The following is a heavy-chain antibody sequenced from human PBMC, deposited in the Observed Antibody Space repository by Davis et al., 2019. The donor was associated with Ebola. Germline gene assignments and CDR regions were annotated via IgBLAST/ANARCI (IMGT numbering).Heavy chain of an antibody. Sequence: PSETLSLTCAVYGESFSAYYWNWIRQAPGKGLDWLSVIYSVGSTYYADSVKGRFTMSRDSSKNTVYLQMDSLTQEDSGVYYCVRDDGDSVEDGWFDPWGQGILVTVSS. CDR1: GESFSAYY. V-gene: IGHV3-53*01. CDR3: VRDDGDSVEDGWFDP. CDR2: IYSVGST. J-gene: IGHJ5*02. D-gene: IGHD4-17*01.